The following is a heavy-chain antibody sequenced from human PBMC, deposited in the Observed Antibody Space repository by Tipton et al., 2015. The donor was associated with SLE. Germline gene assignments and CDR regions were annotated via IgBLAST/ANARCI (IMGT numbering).Heavy chain of an antibody. V-gene: IGHV4-59*12. J-gene: IGHJ2*01. D-gene: IGHD1-14*01. CDR1: GGSISSYY. CDR2: IYYSGST. CDR3: ARGPRSWYFDL. Sequence: TLSLTCTVSGGSISSYYWSWIRQPPGKGLEWIGYIYYSGSTNYNPSLKRRVTISVDTSKNQFSLKLSSVTAADTAVYYCARGPRSWYFDLWGRGTLVTVSS.